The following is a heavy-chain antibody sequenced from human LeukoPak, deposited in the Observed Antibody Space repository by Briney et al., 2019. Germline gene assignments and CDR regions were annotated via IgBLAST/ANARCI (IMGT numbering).Heavy chain of an antibody. CDR2: IYYSGTT. Sequence: PSETLSLTCTVSGGSVSSDSYSWTWIRQPPGKGLEWIGYIYYSGTTYYNPSLKSRVTISVDTSKIQFSLKLSSVTAADTAVYYCARHPRSYYGSGELFPFDQWGQGTLVTVSS. V-gene: IGHV4-61*01. D-gene: IGHD3-10*01. CDR3: ARHPRSYYGSGELFPFDQ. J-gene: IGHJ4*02. CDR1: GGSVSSDSYS.